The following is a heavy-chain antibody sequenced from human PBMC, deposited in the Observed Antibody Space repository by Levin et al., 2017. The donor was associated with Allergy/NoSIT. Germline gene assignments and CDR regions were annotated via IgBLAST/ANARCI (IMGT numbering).Heavy chain of an antibody. CDR2: ISVNNGDT. Sequence: RASVKVSCKASGYTFTTYGVSWVRQAPGQGLEWMGWISVNNGDTSYSQKFQGRISMTADTSTSTAYMELRSLKSDDTAVYYCAREWLEESLDYWGQGTLVTVSS. CDR1: GYTFTTYG. D-gene: IGHD6-19*01. CDR3: AREWLEESLDY. J-gene: IGHJ4*02. V-gene: IGHV1-18*01.